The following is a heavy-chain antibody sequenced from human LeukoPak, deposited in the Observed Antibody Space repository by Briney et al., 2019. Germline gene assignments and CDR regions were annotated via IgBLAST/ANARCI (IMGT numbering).Heavy chain of an antibody. CDR1: GFTFSTYA. J-gene: IGHJ4*02. CDR2: ISYDGSSK. D-gene: IGHD1-26*01. V-gene: IGHV3-30*04. CDR3: ARDLIVGSTITYYFDY. Sequence: GGSLRLSCAASGFTFSTYAMHWVRQAPGKGLEWVAVISYDGSSKYYADSVNGRFTISRDNSKNTLYLQMNSLRAEDTAMYYCARDLIVGSTITYYFDYWGQGTLVTVSS.